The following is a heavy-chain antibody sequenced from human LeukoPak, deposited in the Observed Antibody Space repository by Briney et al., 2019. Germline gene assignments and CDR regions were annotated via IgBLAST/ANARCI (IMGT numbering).Heavy chain of an antibody. CDR1: GGSFSGYY. CDR3: ARDRHYYDSSGYYSSYYFDY. Sequence: SETLSLTCAVYGGSFSGYYWSWIRQPPGKGLEWIGEINHSGSTNYNPSLKSRVTISVDTSKNQFSLELSSVTTADTAVYYCARDRHYYDSSGYYSSYYFDYWGQGTLVTVSS. CDR2: INHSGST. V-gene: IGHV4-34*01. D-gene: IGHD3-22*01. J-gene: IGHJ4*02.